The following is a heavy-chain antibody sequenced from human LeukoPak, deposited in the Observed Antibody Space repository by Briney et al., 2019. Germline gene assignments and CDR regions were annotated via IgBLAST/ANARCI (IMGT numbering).Heavy chain of an antibody. J-gene: IGHJ4*02. Sequence: ASVKVSCMASGYTFTGYYMHWVRQAPGQGLEWMGWINPNSGGTNYAQKFQGRVTMTRDTSISTAYMELSRLRSDDTAVYYCARGPTNSSSWYTMGGYWGQGTLVTVSS. CDR2: INPNSGGT. V-gene: IGHV1-2*02. CDR1: GYTFTGYY. D-gene: IGHD6-13*01. CDR3: ARGPTNSSSWYTMGGY.